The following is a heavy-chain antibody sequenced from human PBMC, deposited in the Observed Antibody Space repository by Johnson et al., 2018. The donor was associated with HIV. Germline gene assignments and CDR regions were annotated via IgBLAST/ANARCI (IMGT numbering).Heavy chain of an antibody. CDR3: ARDHLTGNYAFDI. J-gene: IGHJ3*02. D-gene: IGHD7-27*01. CDR2: IGTSGAT. V-gene: IGHV3-13*01. CDR1: GFTLSRYD. Sequence: VQLVESGGGLVKPGGSLRLSCAASGFTLSRYDMHWVRQPTGNGLEWVSGIGTSGATYSGSVTGRFTVSRENAKNFLYLQMNSLRAGDTALYYCARDHLTGNYAFDIWGQGTMVTVSS.